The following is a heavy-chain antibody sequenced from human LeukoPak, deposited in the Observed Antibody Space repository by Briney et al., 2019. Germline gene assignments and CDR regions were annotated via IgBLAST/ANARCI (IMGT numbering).Heavy chain of an antibody. J-gene: IGHJ4*02. CDR1: GGSISSYY. Sequence: SETLSLTCTVSGGSISSYYWSWIRQPAGKGLEWIGRIYTSGSTNYHPSLESRVTMSVDTSKNQFSLKLSSVTAADTAVYYCVAYYYDSSGYSDYWGQGTLVTVSS. D-gene: IGHD3-22*01. CDR3: VAYYYDSSGYSDY. V-gene: IGHV4-4*07. CDR2: IYTSGST.